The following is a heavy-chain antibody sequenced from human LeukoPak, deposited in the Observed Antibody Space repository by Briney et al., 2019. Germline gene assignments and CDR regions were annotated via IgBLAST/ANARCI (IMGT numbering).Heavy chain of an antibody. CDR3: ARASSKQLAGYLPDGFDI. D-gene: IGHD3-9*01. CDR1: GFTVSSNY. V-gene: IGHV3-66*01. Sequence: GGSLRLSCAASGFTVSSNYMSWVRQAPGKGLERVSVIYSGGSTYYADSVKGRFTISRDNSKNTLYLQMNSLRADDAAVYYCARASSKQLAGYLPDGFDIWGQGTMVTVSS. CDR2: IYSGGST. J-gene: IGHJ3*02.